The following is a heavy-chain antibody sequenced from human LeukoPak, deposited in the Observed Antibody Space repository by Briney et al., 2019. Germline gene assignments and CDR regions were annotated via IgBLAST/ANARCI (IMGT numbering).Heavy chain of an antibody. CDR3: ARGFADEYCSSTSCYVSDY. J-gene: IGHJ4*02. V-gene: IGHV3-53*01. Sequence: GGSLRLSCAASGFTVSSNYMSWVRQAPGKGLEWVSVIYSGGSTYYADSVKGRFTISRDNSKNTLYLQMNSLRAEDTAVYYCARGFADEYCSSTSCYVSDYWGQGTLVTVSS. CDR1: GFTVSSNY. CDR2: IYSGGST. D-gene: IGHD2-2*01.